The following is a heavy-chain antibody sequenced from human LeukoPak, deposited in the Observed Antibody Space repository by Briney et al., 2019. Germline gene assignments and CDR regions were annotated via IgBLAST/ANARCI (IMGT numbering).Heavy chain of an antibody. Sequence: GGSLRLSCAASGFTFSSNWMHWVRQVPGKGLVWVSRINSDGSSTSYADSVKGRFTISRDNAKNTLYLQMNSLRAEDTAVYYCAREGYDSSGSQGGDYWGQGTLVTVSS. V-gene: IGHV3-74*01. D-gene: IGHD3-22*01. CDR1: GFTFSSNW. CDR2: INSDGSST. CDR3: AREGYDSSGSQGGDY. J-gene: IGHJ4*02.